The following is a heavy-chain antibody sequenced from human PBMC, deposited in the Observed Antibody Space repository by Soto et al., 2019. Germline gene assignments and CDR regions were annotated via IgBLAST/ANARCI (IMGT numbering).Heavy chain of an antibody. J-gene: IGHJ5*02. CDR3: ARDLNDGYYYDSSGYYYSSWFDP. CDR1: GFTFSSYS. CDR2: ISSSSSYI. Sequence: GGSLRLSCAASGFTFSSYSMNWVRQAPGKGLEWVSSISSSSSYIYYADSVKGRFTISRDNAKNSLYLQMNSLRAEDTAVYYCARDLNDGYYYDSSGYYYSSWFDPWGQGTLVT. D-gene: IGHD3-22*01. V-gene: IGHV3-21*01.